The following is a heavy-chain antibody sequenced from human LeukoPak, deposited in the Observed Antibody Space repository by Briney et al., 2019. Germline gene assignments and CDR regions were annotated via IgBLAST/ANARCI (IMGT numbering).Heavy chain of an antibody. CDR1: GFTFSNYG. Sequence: GRSPRLSCAASGFTFSNYGMHWVRQAPGKGLEWVAVIWYDGSKTYYADSVKGRFTIPRDNSKNTLYLQMSSLRAEDTAVYYCARDRYYGSENYYYYYYMDVWGKGTTVTVSS. J-gene: IGHJ6*03. V-gene: IGHV3-33*01. CDR2: IWYDGSKT. D-gene: IGHD3-10*01. CDR3: ARDRYYGSENYYYYYYMDV.